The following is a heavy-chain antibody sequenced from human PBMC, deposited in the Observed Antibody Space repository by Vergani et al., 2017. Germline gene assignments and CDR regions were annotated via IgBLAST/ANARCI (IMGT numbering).Heavy chain of an antibody. J-gene: IGHJ4*02. CDR2: ISYDGSNK. Sequence: QVQLVESGGGVVQPGRSLRLSCAASGFTFSSYGMHWVRQAPGKGLEWVAVISYDGSNKYYADSVKGRFTIPRDNSKSTRYLQMNSLRAEDTAVYYCAKDRSRPGTTSHFDYWGQGTLVTVSS. V-gene: IGHV3-30*18. D-gene: IGHD1-1*01. CDR1: GFTFSSYG. CDR3: AKDRSRPGTTSHFDY.